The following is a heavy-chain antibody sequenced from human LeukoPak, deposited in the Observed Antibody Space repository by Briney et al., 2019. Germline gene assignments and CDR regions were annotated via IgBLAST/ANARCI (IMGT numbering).Heavy chain of an antibody. CDR3: ARVMGSGWTLYYFDY. CDR1: GYSFTSYW. CDR2: IYPGDSDT. V-gene: IGHV5-51*01. J-gene: IGHJ4*02. Sequence: GESLKISCKGSGYSFTSYWIGWVRQMPGKGLEWMGTIYPGDSDTRYSPSFQGQVTISADKSISTAYLQWSSLKASDTAMYYCARVMGSGWTLYYFDYWGQGTLVTVSS. D-gene: IGHD6-19*01.